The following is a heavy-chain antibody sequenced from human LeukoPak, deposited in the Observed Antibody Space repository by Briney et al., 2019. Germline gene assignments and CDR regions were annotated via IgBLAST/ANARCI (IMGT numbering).Heavy chain of an antibody. D-gene: IGHD1-26*01. Sequence: TGGSLRLSCAASGFTFSSYGMHWVRQAPGKGLEWVAVIWYDGSNKYYADSVKGRFTISRDNSKNTLYLQMNSLRAEDTALYHCAREMYSGSYYWFDPWGQGTLVTVSS. V-gene: IGHV3-33*01. J-gene: IGHJ5*02. CDR3: AREMYSGSYYWFDP. CDR1: GFTFSSYG. CDR2: IWYDGSNK.